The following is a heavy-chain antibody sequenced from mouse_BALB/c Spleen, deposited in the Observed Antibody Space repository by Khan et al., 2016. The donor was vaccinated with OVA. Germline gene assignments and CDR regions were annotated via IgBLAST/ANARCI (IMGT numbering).Heavy chain of an antibody. Sequence: QVQLQQSGPELVKPRASVKMSCKASGYTFTDYVINWVKQRSGQGLEWIGEIYPGSGNSYYSEKFKGKATLTADTSSSTAYMQLSSLTFEDSAVYFCAKNYASWFAYWGQGTLVTVSA. CDR1: GYTFTDYV. D-gene: IGHD1-1*02. CDR3: AKNYASWFAY. CDR2: IYPGSGNS. V-gene: IGHV1-77*01. J-gene: IGHJ3*01.